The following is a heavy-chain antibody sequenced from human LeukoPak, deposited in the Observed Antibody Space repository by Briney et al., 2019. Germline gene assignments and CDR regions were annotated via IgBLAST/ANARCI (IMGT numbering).Heavy chain of an antibody. CDR1: GFTFSNYG. CDR3: ARDYYDSSGSSWFDP. CDR2: ISYDGSNT. Sequence: GGSLRLSCAASGFTFSNYGIHWVRQAPGKGLEWVALISYDGSNTCYADSVKGRFTISRDNSKNTLYLQMTSLGAEDTALYYCARDYYDSSGSSWFDPWLEGTLVSVS. J-gene: IGHJ5*02. V-gene: IGHV3-30*04. D-gene: IGHD3-22*01.